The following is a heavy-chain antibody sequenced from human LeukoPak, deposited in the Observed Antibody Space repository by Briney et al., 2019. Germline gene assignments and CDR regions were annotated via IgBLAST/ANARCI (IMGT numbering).Heavy chain of an antibody. CDR1: GGSFSGYY. CDR2: INHSGST. Sequence: SETLSLTCAVYGGSFSGYYWSWIRQPPGKGLEWIGEINHSGSTNYNPSLKSRVTVSVDTSKNQFSLKLSSVTAADTAVYYCARGMGFDPWGQGTLVTVSS. J-gene: IGHJ5*02. V-gene: IGHV4-34*01. CDR3: ARGMGFDP.